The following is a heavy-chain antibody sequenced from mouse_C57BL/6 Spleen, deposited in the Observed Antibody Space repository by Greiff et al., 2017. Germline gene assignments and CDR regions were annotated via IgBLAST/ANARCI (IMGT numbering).Heavy chain of an antibody. CDR3: ASGGGYSPLYWYFDV. Sequence: QVQLQQSGAELVKPGASVKISCKASGYAFSSYWMNWVKQRPGKGLEWIGQIYPGDGDTNYNGKFKGQATLTADQSSSTAYMQLSSLTSEDSAVYFCASGGGYSPLYWYFDVWGTGTTVTVSS. CDR2: IYPGDGDT. V-gene: IGHV1-80*01. J-gene: IGHJ1*03. D-gene: IGHD2-3*01. CDR1: GYAFSSYW.